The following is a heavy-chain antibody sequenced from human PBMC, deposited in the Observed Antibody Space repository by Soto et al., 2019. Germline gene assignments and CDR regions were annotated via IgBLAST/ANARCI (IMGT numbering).Heavy chain of an antibody. V-gene: IGHV3-30*18. CDR2: ISFDGSNK. D-gene: IGHD5-12*01. CDR3: AKDRRASSAYGGMDA. J-gene: IGHJ6*02. Sequence: PGGSLRLSCAASGFTFSSYGMHWVRQAPGKGLEWVAVISFDGSNKYYADSVTGRFTISRDNSKNTLHLQMNSLRAEDTAVYYCAKDRRASSAYGGMDAWRHAPTVTVSS. CDR1: GFTFSSYG.